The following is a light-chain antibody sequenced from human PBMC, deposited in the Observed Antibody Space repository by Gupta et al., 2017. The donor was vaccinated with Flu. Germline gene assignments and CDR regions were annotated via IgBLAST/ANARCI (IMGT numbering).Light chain of an antibody. Sequence: PATLSVSPGERATLSCRASQSVTSRLAWYQQKPGQAPRLLIYDASTRATGVPARFSGSGSGTEFTPTITSLQSEDFAVYYCQQYNNWPLTFGGGTKVEIK. CDR2: DAS. J-gene: IGKJ4*01. CDR3: QQYNNWPLT. CDR1: QSVTSR. V-gene: IGKV3-15*01.